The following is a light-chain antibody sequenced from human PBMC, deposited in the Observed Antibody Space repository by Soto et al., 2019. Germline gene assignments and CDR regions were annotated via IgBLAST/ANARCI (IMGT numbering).Light chain of an antibody. CDR1: SSDVGAYNY. V-gene: IGLV2-11*01. Sequence: QSALTQPRSVSGSPGQSVTISCTGTSSDVGAYNYVSWYQQHPGKAPKLMIFDVSKRPSRVPDRFSGSKSGNTASLTISGLQAEDEADYYCCSYAGSYTFVFGGGTKVTVL. J-gene: IGLJ2*01. CDR2: DVS. CDR3: CSYAGSYTFV.